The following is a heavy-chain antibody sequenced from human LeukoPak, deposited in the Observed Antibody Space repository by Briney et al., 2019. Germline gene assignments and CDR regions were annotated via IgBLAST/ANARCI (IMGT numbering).Heavy chain of an antibody. CDR1: GFTVSSNY. D-gene: IGHD3-22*01. CDR3: ARSPDYDSSGYYYYYYGMGV. Sequence: GESLRLSCAASGFTVSSNYMSWVRQAPGKGLEWVSVIYSGGSTYYADSVKGRFTISRDNSKNTLYLQMNSLRAEDTAVYYCARSPDYDSSGYYYYYYGMGVWGQGTTVTVSS. J-gene: IGHJ6*02. V-gene: IGHV3-66*01. CDR2: IYSGGST.